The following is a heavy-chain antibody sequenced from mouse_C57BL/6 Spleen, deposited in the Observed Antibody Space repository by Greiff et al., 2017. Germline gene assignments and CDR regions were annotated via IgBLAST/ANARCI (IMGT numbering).Heavy chain of an antibody. D-gene: IGHD1-1*01. Sequence: VKLKESGPGLVQPSQSLSITCTVSGFSLTSYGVHWVRQSPGKGLEWLGVIWRGGSTDYNAAFMSRLSITKDNSKSQVFFKMNSLQADDTAIYYCAKNAYYGSSRYAMDYWGQGTSVTVSS. CDR3: AKNAYYGSSRYAMDY. J-gene: IGHJ4*01. V-gene: IGHV2-5*01. CDR2: IWRGGST. CDR1: GFSLTSYG.